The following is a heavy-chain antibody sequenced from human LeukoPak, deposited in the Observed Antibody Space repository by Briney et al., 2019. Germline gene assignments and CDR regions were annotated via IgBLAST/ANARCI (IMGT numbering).Heavy chain of an antibody. CDR2: INPNSGGT. D-gene: IGHD3-22*01. Sequence: GASVKVSCKAPGYTFTGYYMHWVRQAPGQGLEWMGWINPNSGGTNYAQKFQGRVTMTRDTSISTAYMELSRLRSDDTAVYYCARESMIVVVVDAFDIWGQGTMVTVSS. J-gene: IGHJ3*02. CDR1: GYTFTGYY. CDR3: ARESMIVVVVDAFDI. V-gene: IGHV1-2*02.